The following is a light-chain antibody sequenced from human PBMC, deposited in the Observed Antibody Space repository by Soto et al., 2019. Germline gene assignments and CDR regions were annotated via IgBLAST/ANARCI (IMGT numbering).Light chain of an antibody. CDR3: QQYSSSPRT. Sequence: EIVLTQSPGTLSLSPGERATLSCRASQSITSNYVAWYQQKPGQAPRLLIFGASNRATGIPDRFRGSGSRKDITLTISRLEPEDYAVYYCQQYSSSPRTFGQGTKVEIK. CDR2: GAS. CDR1: QSITSNY. J-gene: IGKJ1*01. V-gene: IGKV3-20*01.